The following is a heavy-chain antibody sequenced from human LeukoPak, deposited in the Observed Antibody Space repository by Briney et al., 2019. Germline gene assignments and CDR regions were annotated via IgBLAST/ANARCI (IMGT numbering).Heavy chain of an antibody. CDR2: INHTGTT. J-gene: IGHJ4*02. CDR1: GVSFSDYY. Sequence: SETLSLTCAVYGVSFSDYYWSWIRQPPGKGLEWIGEINHTGTTNYNPSLKSRVTISVDTSKNQFSLNLSSVTAADTAVYYCARDGGGTTPFDYWGQGTLVTVSS. CDR3: ARDGGGTTPFDY. D-gene: IGHD1-1*01. V-gene: IGHV4-34*01.